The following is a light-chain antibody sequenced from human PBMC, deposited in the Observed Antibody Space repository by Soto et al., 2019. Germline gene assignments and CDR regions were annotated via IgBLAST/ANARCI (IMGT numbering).Light chain of an antibody. Sequence: DIQMTQSPSSLSASVGYRFTITCRASQSISSYLNWYQQKPGTAPKLLIYAASSLQSGVPSRLSGSGYGTDLTLTISSMQHEDFATYYCQQSYVNVRTFGQGTKVDIK. CDR1: QSISSY. V-gene: IGKV1-39*01. CDR3: QQSYVNVRT. J-gene: IGKJ1*01. CDR2: AAS.